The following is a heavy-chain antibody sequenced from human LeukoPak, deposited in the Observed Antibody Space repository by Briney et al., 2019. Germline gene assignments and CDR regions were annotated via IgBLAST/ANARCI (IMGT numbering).Heavy chain of an antibody. Sequence: GGSLRLSCAASGFTFSDNGMNWVRQAPEKGLEWISYIGSSGNTIFYADSVRGRFTISRDNAKNSLFLQMNSLRAEDTAVYYCARAGYCSSTSCEPGWFDPWGQGTLVTVSS. CDR1: GFTFSDNG. CDR3: ARAGYCSSTSCEPGWFDP. J-gene: IGHJ5*02. CDR2: IGSSGNTI. D-gene: IGHD2-2*01. V-gene: IGHV3-48*04.